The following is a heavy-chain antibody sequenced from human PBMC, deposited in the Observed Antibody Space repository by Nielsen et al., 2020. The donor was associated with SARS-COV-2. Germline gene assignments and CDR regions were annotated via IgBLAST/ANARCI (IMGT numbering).Heavy chain of an antibody. J-gene: IGHJ6*02. Sequence: SETLSLTCTVSGGSISSSSYYWGWIRQPPGKGLEWIGSIYYSGSTYYNPSLKSRVTISVDTSKNQFSLKLSSVTAADTAVYYCARQGRYYYYGMDVWGQGTTVTVSS. CDR3: ARQGRYYYYGMDV. V-gene: IGHV4-39*01. CDR1: GGSISSSSYY. CDR2: IYYSGST.